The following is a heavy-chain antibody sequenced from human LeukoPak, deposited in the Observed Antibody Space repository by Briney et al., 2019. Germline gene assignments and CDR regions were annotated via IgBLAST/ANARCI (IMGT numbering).Heavy chain of an antibody. J-gene: IGHJ3*02. CDR1: GFTVSSNY. D-gene: IGHD3-3*01. CDR2: IYIGGST. CDR3: AREVRFLEWLSDGPAAFDI. Sequence: GGSLRLSCAASGFTVSSNYMSWVRQAPGKGLEWVSVIYIGGSTYYADSVKGRFTISRDNSKDTLYLQMNSLRAEDTAVYYCAREVRFLEWLSDGPAAFDIWGQGTMVTVSS. V-gene: IGHV3-66*01.